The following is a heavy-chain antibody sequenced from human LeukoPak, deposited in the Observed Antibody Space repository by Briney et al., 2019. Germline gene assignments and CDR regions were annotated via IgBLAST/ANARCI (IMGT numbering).Heavy chain of an antibody. CDR3: ARASAFMVRGVIIPNDY. D-gene: IGHD3-10*01. CDR2: ISAYNGNT. V-gene: IGHV1-18*01. Sequence: ASVKVSCKASGYTFTSYGISWVRQAPGQGLEWMGWISAYNGNTNYAQKLQGRVTMTTDTSTSTAYMELRSLRSDDTAVNYCARASAFMVRGVIIPNDYWGQGTLVTVSS. J-gene: IGHJ4*02. CDR1: GYTFTSYG.